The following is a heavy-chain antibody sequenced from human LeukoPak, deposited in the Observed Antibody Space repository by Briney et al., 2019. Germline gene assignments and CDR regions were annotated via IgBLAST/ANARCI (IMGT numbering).Heavy chain of an antibody. CDR2: ISNSSSYI. CDR1: GFTFSSYS. Sequence: GGSLRLSCAASGFTFSSYSMNRVRQAPGKGLEWVSSISNSSSYIYYADSVKGRFTISRDNAKNSLYLQMNSLRAEDTAVYYCAKGYSSSDLGYWGQGTLVTVSS. J-gene: IGHJ4*02. CDR3: AKGYSSSDLGY. D-gene: IGHD6-6*01. V-gene: IGHV3-21*01.